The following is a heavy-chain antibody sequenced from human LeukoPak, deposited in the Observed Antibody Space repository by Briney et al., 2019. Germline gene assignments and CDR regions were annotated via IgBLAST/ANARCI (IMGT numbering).Heavy chain of an antibody. D-gene: IGHD1-14*01. Sequence: SETLSLTCAVSGGSMSSYYWRWVRQAPGRGLEWIVYIYYTGPTNSNPSLKSRATISVDASKNQFSLKLRSVTAADTAVYYCARVITYHYGMDVWGQGTTVVISS. J-gene: IGHJ6*02. V-gene: IGHV4-59*01. CDR2: IYYTGPT. CDR1: GGSMSSYY. CDR3: ARVITYHYGMDV.